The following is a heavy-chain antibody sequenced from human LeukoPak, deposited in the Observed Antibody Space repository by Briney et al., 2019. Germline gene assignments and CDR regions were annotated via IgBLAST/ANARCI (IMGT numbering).Heavy chain of an antibody. J-gene: IGHJ6*02. CDR1: GGSVSTSSSY. Sequence: SETLSLTCTVSGGSVSTSSSYWGWIRQPPGKGLEWIGYIYYSGSTNYNPSLKSRVTISVDTSKNQFSLKLSSVTAADTAVYYCARHSIWFGELDYYGMDVWGQGTTVTVSS. D-gene: IGHD3-10*01. CDR2: IYYSGST. V-gene: IGHV4-61*05. CDR3: ARHSIWFGELDYYGMDV.